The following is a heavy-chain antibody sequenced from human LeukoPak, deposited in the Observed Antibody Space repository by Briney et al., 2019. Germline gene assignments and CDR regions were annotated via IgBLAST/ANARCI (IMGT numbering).Heavy chain of an antibody. D-gene: IGHD4/OR15-4a*01. V-gene: IGHV1-8*01. Sequence: ASVKVSCKASGYTFTSYDINWVRQATGQGLEWMGWMNPNSGNTGYAQKFQGRVTMTRNTSISIAYMELSSLRSEDTAVYYCARASYGGNPSPSAVYYYYYYMDVWGKGTTVTVSS. J-gene: IGHJ6*03. CDR3: ARASYGGNPSPSAVYYYYYYMDV. CDR2: MNPNSGNT. CDR1: GYTFTSYD.